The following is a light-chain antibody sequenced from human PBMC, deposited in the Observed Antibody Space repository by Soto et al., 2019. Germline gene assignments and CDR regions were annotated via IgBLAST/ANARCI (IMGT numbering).Light chain of an antibody. CDR2: GNS. V-gene: IGLV1-40*01. CDR1: SSNIGAGYD. Sequence: QSVLTQPPSVSGAPGQRGTISCTESSSNIGAGYDVHWYQQLPGTAPKLLIYGNSNRPSGVPDRFSGSKSGTSASLAITGLQAEDEADYYCQSYDSSLSGPCVFGTGTKVTVL. J-gene: IGLJ1*01. CDR3: QSYDSSLSGPCV.